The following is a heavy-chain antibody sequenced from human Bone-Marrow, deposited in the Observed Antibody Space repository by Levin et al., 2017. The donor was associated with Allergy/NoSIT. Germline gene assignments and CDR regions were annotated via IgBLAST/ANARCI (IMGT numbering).Heavy chain of an antibody. V-gene: IGHV4-30-2*01. CDR3: ARADYDGAFDI. CDR1: GGSISSGGYS. J-gene: IGHJ3*02. CDR2: IYHSGST. Sequence: LRLSCAVSGGSISSGGYSWSWIRQPPGKGLEWIGYIYHSGSTYYNPSLKSRVTISVDRSKNQFSLKLSSVTAADTAVYYCARADYDGAFDIWGQGTMVTVSS. D-gene: IGHD4-17*01.